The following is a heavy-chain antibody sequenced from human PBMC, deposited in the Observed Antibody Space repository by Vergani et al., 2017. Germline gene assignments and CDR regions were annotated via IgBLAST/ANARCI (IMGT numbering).Heavy chain of an antibody. D-gene: IGHD6-25*01. CDR1: GYTFTSYD. J-gene: IGHJ4*02. CDR3: ARDPASDMTLDY. Sequence: QVQLVQSGAEVKKPGASVKVSCKASGYTFTSYDINWVRQAPGQGLEWIGQISPRGESTSNTQKFLDRVTLTRDASTNTVYMEMSGLRSEDTAIYYCARDPASDMTLDYWGQGTLVTVSS. CDR2: ISPRGEST. V-gene: IGHV1-46*03.